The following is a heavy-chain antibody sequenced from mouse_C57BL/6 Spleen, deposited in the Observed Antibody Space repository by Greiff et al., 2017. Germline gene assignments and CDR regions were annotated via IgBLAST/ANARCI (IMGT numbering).Heavy chain of an antibody. D-gene: IGHD1-3*01. J-gene: IGHJ4*01. CDR3: TRVGAQGYYAMDY. Sequence: QVQLKESGAELVRPGASVTLSCKASGYTFTDYEMHWVKQTPVHGLEWIGAIDPETGGTAYNQKFKGKAILTADKSSSTAYMELRSLTSEDSAVYYCTRVGAQGYYAMDYWGQGTSVTVSS. V-gene: IGHV1-15*01. CDR1: GYTFTDYE. CDR2: IDPETGGT.